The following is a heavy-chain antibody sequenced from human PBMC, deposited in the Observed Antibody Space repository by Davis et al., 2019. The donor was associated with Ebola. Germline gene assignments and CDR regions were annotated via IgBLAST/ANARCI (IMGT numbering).Heavy chain of an antibody. Sequence: PGGSLRLSCAASGFILCDYYMSWVRQAPGKGLEWVSVIYSGGSTYYADSVKGRFTISRDNSKNTLYLQMNSLRAEDTAVYYCARVARAAGYSSGWYFDYWGQGTLVTVSS. CDR2: IYSGGST. CDR3: ARVARAAGYSSGWYFDY. J-gene: IGHJ4*02. CDR1: GFILCDYY. D-gene: IGHD6-19*01. V-gene: IGHV3-53*01.